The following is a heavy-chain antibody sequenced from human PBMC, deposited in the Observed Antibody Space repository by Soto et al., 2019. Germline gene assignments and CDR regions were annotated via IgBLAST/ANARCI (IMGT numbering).Heavy chain of an antibody. CDR2: IYYSGST. V-gene: IGHV4-39*01. D-gene: IGHD3-22*01. CDR1: GGSISSSSYY. Sequence: SETLSLTCTVSGGSISSSSYYWGWIRQPPGKGLEWIGSIYYSGSTYYNPSLKSRVTISVDTSKNQFSLKLSSVTAADTAVYYCARLVSSGYYRQYYFDYWGQGTLVTVSS. CDR3: ARLVSSGYYRQYYFDY. J-gene: IGHJ4*02.